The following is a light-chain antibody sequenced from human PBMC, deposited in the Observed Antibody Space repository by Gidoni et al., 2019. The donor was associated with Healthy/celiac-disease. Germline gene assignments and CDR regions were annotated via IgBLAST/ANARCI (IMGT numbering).Light chain of an antibody. CDR1: SRDVGGYNY. CDR2: DVS. J-gene: IGLJ1*01. Sequence: QSALTQPASVSGSPGQSITISCTGTSRDVGGYNYVSWYQPHPGKAPKLMIYDVSNRPSGFSNRFSGSKSGNTASLTISGLQAEDEADYYCSSYTSSSTLYVFGTGTKVTVL. CDR3: SSYTSSSTLYV. V-gene: IGLV2-14*01.